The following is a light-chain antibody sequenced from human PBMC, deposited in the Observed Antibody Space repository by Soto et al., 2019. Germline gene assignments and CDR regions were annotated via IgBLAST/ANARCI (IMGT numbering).Light chain of an antibody. CDR2: EAS. V-gene: IGKV3-20*01. J-gene: IGKJ1*01. Sequence: IVLTQSPGTLSLSPGERATLSCRASQSVSSSYVAWYQQKPGQAPRLLIYEASIRAIVIPGRFSGSGSGTVFTITISRLEPEDFAVYHRQQYGSSPPTFGQGSKVEIK. CDR3: QQYGSSPPT. CDR1: QSVSSSY.